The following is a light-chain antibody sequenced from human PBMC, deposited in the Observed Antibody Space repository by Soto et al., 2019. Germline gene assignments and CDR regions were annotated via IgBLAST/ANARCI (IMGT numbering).Light chain of an antibody. CDR1: SSDVGDYNY. CDR3: LSHTGSRTL. CDR2: EVT. V-gene: IGLV2-14*01. J-gene: IGLJ3*02. Sequence: QSALTQPASVSGSPGQSITISCTGASSDVGDYNYVSWYQEHPGQVPKLIIFEVTTRPSGVSDRFSGSRSGNTASLTISGLQAEDEADYYCLSHTGSRTLFGGGTKLTVL.